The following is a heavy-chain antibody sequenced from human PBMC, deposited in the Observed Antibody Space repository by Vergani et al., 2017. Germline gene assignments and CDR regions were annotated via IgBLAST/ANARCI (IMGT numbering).Heavy chain of an antibody. Sequence: QVQLVQSGAEVKKPGASVKVSCKTSGYTFSSYDITWVRQAPGQGLEWMGQIAVYNGHTRYAQKLRDRVTLTRDRSTSTVYMELTGLRSDDTAMYYCARDNDVLSGYSDDACDVWGQGTMVTVSS. CDR1: GYTFSSYD. J-gene: IGHJ3*01. D-gene: IGHD3-3*01. CDR3: ARDNDVLSGYSDDACDV. CDR2: IAVYNGHT. V-gene: IGHV1-18*01.